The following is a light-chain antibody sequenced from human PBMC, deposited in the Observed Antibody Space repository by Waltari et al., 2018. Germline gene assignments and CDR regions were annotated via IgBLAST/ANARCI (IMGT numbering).Light chain of an antibody. CDR3: QHYNNLPPYT. CDR2: GAS. V-gene: IGKV3-15*01. CDR1: QSVSSN. Sequence: EIVTTQSPATLSVSPGERATLSCRASQSVSSNLAWYQQKPGQAPRLLIYGASTRATGIPARFSGSGSGTEFTLTISSLQSEDFAVYYCQHYNNLPPYTFGQGTKLEIK. J-gene: IGKJ2*01.